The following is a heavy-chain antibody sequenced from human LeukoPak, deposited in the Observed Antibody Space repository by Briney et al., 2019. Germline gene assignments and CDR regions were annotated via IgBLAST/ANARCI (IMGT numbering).Heavy chain of an antibody. D-gene: IGHD4-17*01. CDR3: ARGNADYPGNWFDP. CDR2: IYHSGGT. J-gene: IGHJ5*02. Sequence: PSETLSLTCAVFGGSISSNNWWTWVRQSPEKGLEWIGEIYHSGGTTYNPSLKSRVTLSVDKSKNQFSLKLTSVTVADTAVYYCARGNADYPGNWFDPWGQGTLVTVPS. V-gene: IGHV4-4*02. CDR1: GGSISSNNW.